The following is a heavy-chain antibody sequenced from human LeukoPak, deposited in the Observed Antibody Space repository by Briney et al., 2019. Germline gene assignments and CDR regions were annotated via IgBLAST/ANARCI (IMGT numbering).Heavy chain of an antibody. Sequence: PSETLSLTCTVSGGSISSYYWSWIRQPPGKGLEWIAYIYDSGSTNYNPSLKSRVAISVDTSKNQFSLKLRSVTAADTAVYYCARALTGGFDYWGQGTLVTVSS. D-gene: IGHD3-16*01. CDR2: IYDSGST. J-gene: IGHJ4*02. V-gene: IGHV4-59*08. CDR1: GGSISSYY. CDR3: ARALTGGFDY.